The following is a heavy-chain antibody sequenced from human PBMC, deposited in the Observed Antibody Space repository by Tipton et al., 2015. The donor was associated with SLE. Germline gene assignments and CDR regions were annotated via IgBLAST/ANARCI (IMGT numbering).Heavy chain of an antibody. Sequence: TLSLTCTVSGDSISRHYWSWVRQPPGKGLEWIGNMFDNGNTNYSPSLKSRVTISVDTSKNQFSLKLTSVTAADTAVYYCARRKSGYRWGMDVWGQGTTVNVSS. CDR3: ARRKSGYRWGMDV. D-gene: IGHD3-3*01. J-gene: IGHJ6*02. V-gene: IGHV4-59*11. CDR1: GDSISRHY. CDR2: MFDNGNT.